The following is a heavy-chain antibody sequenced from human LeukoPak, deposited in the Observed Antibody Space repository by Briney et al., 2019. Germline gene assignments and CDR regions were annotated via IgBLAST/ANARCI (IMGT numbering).Heavy chain of an antibody. D-gene: IGHD3-22*01. J-gene: IGHJ3*02. CDR1: GGSFSGYY. Sequence: SETLSLTCAVYGGSFSGYYWSWIRQPPGKGLEWIGEINDSGSTNYNPSLKSRVTISVDTSKNQFSLKLSSVTAADTAVYYCARLLRGGRDTPMVTMIVVRAKSGAFDIWGQGKMVAVCS. V-gene: IGHV4-34*01. CDR3: ARLLRGGRDTPMVTMIVVRAKSGAFDI. CDR2: INDSGST.